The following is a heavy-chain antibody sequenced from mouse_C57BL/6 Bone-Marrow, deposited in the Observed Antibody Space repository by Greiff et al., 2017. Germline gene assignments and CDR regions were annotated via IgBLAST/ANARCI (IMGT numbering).Heavy chain of an antibody. CDR1: GFNIKDYY. CDR2: IDPEDGDT. D-gene: IGHD1-1*01. CDR3: TTRVYYYGSSYTYYYAMDY. J-gene: IGHJ4*01. Sequence: EVQLQQSGAELVRPGASVKLSCTASGFNIKDYYMHWVKQRPEQGLEWIGRIDPEDGDTEYAPKFQGKATMTADTSSNTAYLQLSSLTSEDTAVYYCTTRVYYYGSSYTYYYAMDYWGQGTSVTVSS. V-gene: IGHV14-1*01.